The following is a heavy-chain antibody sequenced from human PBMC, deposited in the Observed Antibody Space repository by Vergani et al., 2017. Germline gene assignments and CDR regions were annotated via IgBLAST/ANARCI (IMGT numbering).Heavy chain of an antibody. D-gene: IGHD6-19*01. V-gene: IGHV3-15*01. J-gene: IGHJ4*02. CDR1: GFTFINAW. CDR2: IKTKDHDDAT. Sequence: EVQLVESGGGLVKPGGSLRLSCAASGFTFINAWMTWVRQAPGKGLEWVGHIKTKDHDDATDYSAAVKGRFIISRDDSTSTIYLQMNRLKTEDTGVYYCTTLDLIALSAMFDYWGRGTLVSVSS. CDR3: TTLDLIALSAMFDY.